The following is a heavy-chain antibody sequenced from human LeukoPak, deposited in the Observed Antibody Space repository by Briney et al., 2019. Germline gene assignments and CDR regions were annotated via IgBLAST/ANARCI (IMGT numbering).Heavy chain of an antibody. CDR3: ARELSTGIGYYYMDV. V-gene: IGHV3-20*04. CDR2: TNWNGGST. J-gene: IGHJ6*03. Sequence: SGGSLRLSCAASGFTFDDYGMSWVRQAPGKGLEWVSSTNWNGGSTAYADSVKGRFTISRDNAKNSLYLQVNSLRAEDTALYYGARELSTGIGYYYMDVWGKGTTVSVSS. D-gene: IGHD2-21*02. CDR1: GFTFDDYG.